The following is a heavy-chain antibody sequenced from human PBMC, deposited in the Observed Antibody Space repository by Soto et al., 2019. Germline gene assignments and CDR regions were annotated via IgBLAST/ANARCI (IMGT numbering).Heavy chain of an antibody. J-gene: IGHJ4*02. D-gene: IGHD6-6*01. V-gene: IGHV1-18*01. Sequence: QVQLVQSGAEVKKPGASVKVSCKASGYTFTSYAISWGRQAPGQGLEWMGGISAYNGNTNYAQKLQGRVTMTTDTSKSTNYMELGSLRSDHKAVYYCERDAPTRREWGQGNLVTVAS. CDR3: ERDAPTRRE. CDR1: GYTFTSYA. CDR2: ISAYNGNT.